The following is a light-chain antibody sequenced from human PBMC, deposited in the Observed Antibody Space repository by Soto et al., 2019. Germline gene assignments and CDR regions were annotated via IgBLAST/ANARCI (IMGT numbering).Light chain of an antibody. CDR1: QDIYNY. Sequence: DIQMTQSPSSLSASVGDRVTITCQASQDIYNYLNWYQQKPGKAPKLLICDASNLETGVPSRFSGSGSGTDFTFTISSLQPEDIATYYCQQYDNLPITFGQGTRLDI. CDR2: DAS. CDR3: QQYDNLPIT. V-gene: IGKV1-33*01. J-gene: IGKJ5*01.